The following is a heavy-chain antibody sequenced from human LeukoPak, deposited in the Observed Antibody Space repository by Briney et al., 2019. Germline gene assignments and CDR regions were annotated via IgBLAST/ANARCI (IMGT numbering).Heavy chain of an antibody. CDR2: INWNGGSA. CDR3: ASVKQWLVHDAFDI. Sequence: GGSLRLSCAASGFTFDDYGMSWVRQAPGKGLEWVSGINWNGGSAGYADSVKGRFTISRDNAKNSLYLQRNSLRAEDTALYYCASVKQWLVHDAFDIWGQGTMVTVSS. D-gene: IGHD6-19*01. V-gene: IGHV3-20*04. J-gene: IGHJ3*02. CDR1: GFTFDDYG.